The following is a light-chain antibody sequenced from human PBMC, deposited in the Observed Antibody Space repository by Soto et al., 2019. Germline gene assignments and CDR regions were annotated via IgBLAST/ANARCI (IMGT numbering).Light chain of an antibody. CDR3: QQSYSTTWT. CDR2: AAS. J-gene: IGKJ1*01. V-gene: IGKV1-39*01. Sequence: DIQITQSPSSVSSSVLDRFTITCRASQSISSYLNWYQQKPGKAPKLLIYAASRLQTGVPSRFSGSGSGTDFTLTISSLQPEDFATYSCQQSYSTTWTFGQGTKVDIK. CDR1: QSISSY.